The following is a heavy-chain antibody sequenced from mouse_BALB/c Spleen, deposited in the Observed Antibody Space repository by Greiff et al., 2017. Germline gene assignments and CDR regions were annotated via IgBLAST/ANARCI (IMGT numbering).Heavy chain of an antibody. CDR3: AMGGYDAWFAY. J-gene: IGHJ3*01. CDR2: INPYNDGT. D-gene: IGHD2-2*01. V-gene: IGHV1-14*01. CDR1: GYTFTSYV. Sequence: EVKLVESGPELVKPGASVKMSCKASGYTFTSYVMHWVKQKPGQGLEWIGYINPYNDGTKYNEKFKGKATLTSDKSSSTAYMELSSLTSEDSAVYYCAMGGYDAWFAYWGQVTLVTVSA.